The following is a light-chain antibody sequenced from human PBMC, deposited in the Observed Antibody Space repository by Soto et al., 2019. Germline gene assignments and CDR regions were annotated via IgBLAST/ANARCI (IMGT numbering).Light chain of an antibody. Sequence: EIVLTQSPATLSLSPGERATLSCRASQSVTSSLAWYQQKPGQAPRLLIYDASNRATGIPPRYSGSGSGTDFTLTISRLEPEDFAVYYCQQDSSSPLTFGGGTKVEIK. J-gene: IGKJ4*01. CDR3: QQDSSSPLT. CDR1: QSVTSS. CDR2: DAS. V-gene: IGKV3-11*01.